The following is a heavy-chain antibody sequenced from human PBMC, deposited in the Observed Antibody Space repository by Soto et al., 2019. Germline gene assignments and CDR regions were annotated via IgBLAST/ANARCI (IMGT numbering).Heavy chain of an antibody. CDR1: GFTFSDYY. CDR3: ARGDSLITTVTLDV. V-gene: IGHV3-11*01. J-gene: IGHJ6*02. Sequence: QVQLVESGGGVVQPGRSLRLSCAASGFTFSDYYMSWIRQAPGKGLEWVSYISSSGSTIYYADSVKGRFTISRDNAKNSLYLQMNSLRAEDTAVYYCARGDSLITTVTLDVWGQGTTVTVSS. CDR2: ISSSGSTI. D-gene: IGHD4-4*01.